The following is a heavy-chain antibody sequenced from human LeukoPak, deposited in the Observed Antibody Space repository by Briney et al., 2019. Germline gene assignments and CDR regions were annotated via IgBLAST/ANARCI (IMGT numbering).Heavy chain of an antibody. Sequence: PGGSLRLSCAASGFTFSSYAMSWVRQAPGKGLEWVSAISGSGGSTYYADSVKGRFTISRDNSKNTLCLQMNSLRAEDTAVYYCAKLMVIVVVPAAPADVWGQGTTVTVSS. CDR1: GFTFSSYA. CDR3: AKLMVIVVVPAAPADV. J-gene: IGHJ6*02. D-gene: IGHD2-2*03. CDR2: ISGSGGST. V-gene: IGHV3-23*01.